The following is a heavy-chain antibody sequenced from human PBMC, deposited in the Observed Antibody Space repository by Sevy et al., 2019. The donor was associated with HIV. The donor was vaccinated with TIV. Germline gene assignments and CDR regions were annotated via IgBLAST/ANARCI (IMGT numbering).Heavy chain of an antibody. D-gene: IGHD6-13*01. CDR3: ARRIAAAGAYFDY. CDR2: ISSSSSYI. V-gene: IGHV3-21*05. CDR1: GFIFSNYY. J-gene: IGHJ4*02. Sequence: GGSLRLSCAASGFIFSNYYMTWVRQAPGKGLEWVSYISSSSSYIYYADSVKGRFTISRDNAKNSLYLQMNSLRAEDTAVYYCARRIAAAGAYFDYWGQGTLVTVSS.